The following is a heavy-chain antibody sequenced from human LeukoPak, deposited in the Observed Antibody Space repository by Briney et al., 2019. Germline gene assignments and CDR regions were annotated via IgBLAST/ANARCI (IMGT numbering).Heavy chain of an antibody. CDR1: GFTFDDYA. D-gene: IGHD3-16*02. CDR3: AKDFMITFGGVIAQGVFDY. Sequence: GVSLRLSCAASGFTFDDYAMHWVRQAPGKGLEWVSGISWNSGSIGYADSVKGRFTISRDNAKNSLYLQMNSLRAEDTALYYCAKDFMITFGGVIAQGVFDYWGQGTLVTVSS. CDR2: ISWNSGSI. J-gene: IGHJ4*02. V-gene: IGHV3-9*01.